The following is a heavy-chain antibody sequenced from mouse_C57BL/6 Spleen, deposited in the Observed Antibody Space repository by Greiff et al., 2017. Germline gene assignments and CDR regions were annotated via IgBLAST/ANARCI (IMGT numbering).Heavy chain of an antibody. Sequence: EVKVVESGGGLVKPGGSLKLSCAASGFTFSDYGMHWVRQAPEKGLEWVAYISSGSSTIYYADTVKGRFTISRDNAKNTLFLQMTSLRSEDTAMYYCAKTSVVATPYAMDDWGQGTSVTVSS. J-gene: IGHJ4*01. CDR1: GFTFSDYG. CDR3: AKTSVVATPYAMDD. D-gene: IGHD1-1*01. CDR2: ISSGSSTI. V-gene: IGHV5-17*01.